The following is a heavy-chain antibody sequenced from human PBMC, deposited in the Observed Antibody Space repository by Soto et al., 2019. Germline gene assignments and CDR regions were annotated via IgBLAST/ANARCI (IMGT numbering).Heavy chain of an antibody. CDR2: INAGNGNT. CDR3: ARDIHYYGSGSQPLPPSGMYV. J-gene: IGHJ6*02. Sequence: ASVKVSCKASGYTFTSYAMHWVRQAPGQRLEWIGWINAGNGNTKYSQKFQGRVTITRDTSASTAYMELSSLRSEDTAVYYCARDIHYYGSGSQPLPPSGMYVWGQGTTVTVSS. V-gene: IGHV1-3*01. D-gene: IGHD3-10*01. CDR1: GYTFTSYA.